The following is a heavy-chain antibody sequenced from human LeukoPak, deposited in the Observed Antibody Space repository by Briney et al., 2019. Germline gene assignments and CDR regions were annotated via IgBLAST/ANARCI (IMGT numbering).Heavy chain of an antibody. Sequence: GGSLRLSCSASGFTFRNYGMHWVRQAPGKGLEYVSTISSYGGSTYYADLVKGRFTISRDNSKNTLYLQMSSLRAEDTAVYFCVKDLYSYSFDYWGQGTLVTVSS. D-gene: IGHD2-8*01. V-gene: IGHV3-64D*09. J-gene: IGHJ4*02. CDR2: ISSYGGST. CDR3: VKDLYSYSFDY. CDR1: GFTFRNYG.